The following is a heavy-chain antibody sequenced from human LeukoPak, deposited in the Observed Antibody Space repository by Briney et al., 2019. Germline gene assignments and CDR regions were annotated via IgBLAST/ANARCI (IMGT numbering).Heavy chain of an antibody. CDR3: ARTYYDILTAYNPYFDY. CDR2: ITSIISAI. CDR1: GFAFNTYS. D-gene: IGHD3-9*01. J-gene: IGHJ4*02. Sequence: PGESLRLSCAASGFAFNTYSMSWVRQAPGKGLEWVSSITSIISAIYYADSVKVRFTISTDNAKNSLYQQMNSLREEDTAVYYCARTYYDILTAYNPYFDYWGQGFLVTVSS. V-gene: IGHV3-21*01.